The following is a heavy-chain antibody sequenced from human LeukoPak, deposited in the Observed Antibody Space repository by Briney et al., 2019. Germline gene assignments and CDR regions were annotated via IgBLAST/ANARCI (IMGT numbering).Heavy chain of an antibody. CDR1: GGSISNYY. J-gene: IGHJ3*01. CDR3: ARSDTSGGTIAFDAFDV. CDR2: IFYSGST. Sequence: SETLSLTCSVSGGSISNYYWSWIRQSPGMRLEWIGYIFYSGSTDYNPSLKSRVTISLDTSKNQFSLKLRSVTAADTAIYYCARSDTSGGTIAFDAFDVWGQGTMVTVSS. D-gene: IGHD3-16*02. V-gene: IGHV4-59*01.